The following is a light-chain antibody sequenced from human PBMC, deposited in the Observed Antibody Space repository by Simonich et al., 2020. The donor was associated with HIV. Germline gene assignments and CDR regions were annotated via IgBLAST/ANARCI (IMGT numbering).Light chain of an antibody. CDR3: QQYDNLPLT. CDR2: DAT. V-gene: IGKV1-33*01. CDR1: QDISNY. J-gene: IGKJ4*01. Sequence: DIQMIQSPSSLSASVGDRVTITCQTSQDISNYLNGYQQKPGKAPKLLIYDATNLETGVPTRFSGSGSGTDFTFAISSLQPEDIATYYCQQYDNLPLTFGGGTKVEIK.